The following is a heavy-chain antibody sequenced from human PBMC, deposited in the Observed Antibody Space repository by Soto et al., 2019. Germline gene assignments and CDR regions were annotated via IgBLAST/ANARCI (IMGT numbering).Heavy chain of an antibody. CDR3: ARARITMVRGVISKAHDY. CDR1: GGSFSGYY. D-gene: IGHD3-10*01. V-gene: IGHV4-34*01. Sequence: PSETLSLTCAVYGGSFSGYYWSWIRQPPGKGLEWIGEINHSGSTNYNPSLKSRVTISVDTSKNQFSLKLSSVTAADTAVYYCARARITMVRGVISKAHDYWGQGTLVTVSS. J-gene: IGHJ4*02. CDR2: INHSGST.